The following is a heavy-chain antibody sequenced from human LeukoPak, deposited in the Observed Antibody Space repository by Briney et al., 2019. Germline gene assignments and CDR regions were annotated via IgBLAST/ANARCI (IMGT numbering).Heavy chain of an antibody. CDR2: IYSGGST. D-gene: IGHD4-17*01. V-gene: IGHV3-66*01. CDR1: GFTVSTNY. CDR3: ARSYYGDYEYLDY. J-gene: IGHJ4*02. Sequence: GGSLRLSCAASGFTVSTNYMSWVRQAPGKGLEWVSVIYSGGSTYYADSVKGRFTISRDDSKNTLYLQMNSLRAEDTAIYYCARSYYGDYEYLDYWGQGALVTVSS.